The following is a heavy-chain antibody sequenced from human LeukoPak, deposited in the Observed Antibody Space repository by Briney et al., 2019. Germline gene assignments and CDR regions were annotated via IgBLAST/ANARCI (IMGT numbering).Heavy chain of an antibody. CDR3: AREYSSGWYHWFDP. J-gene: IGHJ5*02. CDR2: ISSSSTI. V-gene: IGHV3-48*01. Sequence: GGSLRLSCAASGFTFSSYSMNWVRQAPGKGLEWVSYISSSSTIYYADSVKGRFTISRDNAKNSLYLQMNSLRAEDTAVYYCAREYSSGWYHWFDPWGQGTLVTVSS. CDR1: GFTFSSYS. D-gene: IGHD6-19*01.